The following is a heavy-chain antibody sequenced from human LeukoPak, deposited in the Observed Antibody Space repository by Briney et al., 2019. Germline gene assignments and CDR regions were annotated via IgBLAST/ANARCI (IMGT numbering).Heavy chain of an antibody. CDR1: GYTFTSYG. J-gene: IGHJ3*02. Sequence: ASVKVSCKASGYTFTSYGSSWVRQAPGQGLWWLGWTSAYNGNTNYAQKLQGRVTMTTDTSTSTAYMELRSLRSDDTAVYYCARDGYYYDSSGIDAFDIWGQGTMVTVSS. CDR3: ARDGYYYDSSGIDAFDI. CDR2: TSAYNGNT. V-gene: IGHV1-18*01. D-gene: IGHD3-22*01.